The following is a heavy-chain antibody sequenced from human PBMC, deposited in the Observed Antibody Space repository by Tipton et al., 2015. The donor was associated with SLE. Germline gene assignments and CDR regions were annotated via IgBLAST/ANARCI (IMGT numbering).Heavy chain of an antibody. V-gene: IGHV4-59*01. Sequence: TLSLTCTVSGDSISSYYWSWIRQPPGKGLEWIGYIYYTGSTNYNPSLKSRVTISVDPSKNQFSLRLSSVTAADTAVYYCARGASRTTIFGVVSPYPDAFDIWGLGTMVTVSS. CDR2: IYYTGST. J-gene: IGHJ3*02. D-gene: IGHD3-3*01. CDR1: GDSISSYY. CDR3: ARGASRTTIFGVVSPYPDAFDI.